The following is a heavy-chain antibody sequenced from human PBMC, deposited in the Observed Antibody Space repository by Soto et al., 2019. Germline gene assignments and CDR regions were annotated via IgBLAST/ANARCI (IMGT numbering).Heavy chain of an antibody. CDR1: GGSISSGGYY. J-gene: IGHJ4*02. D-gene: IGHD3-10*01. V-gene: IGHV4-31*03. CDR3: ARDSNYYGSGSYYRPFDY. CDR2: IYYSGST. Sequence: NPSETLSLTCTVSGGSISSGGYYWSWIRQHPGKGLEWIGYIYYSGSTYYNPSLKSRVTISVDTSKNQFSLKLSSVTAADTAVYYCARDSNYYGSGSYYRPFDYWGQGTLVTVSS.